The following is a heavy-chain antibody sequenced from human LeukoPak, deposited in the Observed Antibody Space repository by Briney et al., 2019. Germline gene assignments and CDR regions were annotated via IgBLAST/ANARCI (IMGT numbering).Heavy chain of an antibody. D-gene: IGHD1-1*01. J-gene: IGHJ4*02. CDR2: ISYDGSNK. V-gene: IGHV3-30*18. CDR3: AKWELVGRSGTTAVDY. Sequence: PGGSLGLSCAASGFTFSSYGMHWVRQAPGKGLEWVAVISYDGSNKYYADSVKGRFTISRDNSKNTLYLQMNSLRAEDAAVYYCAKWELVGRSGTTAVDYWGQGTLVTVSS. CDR1: GFTFSSYG.